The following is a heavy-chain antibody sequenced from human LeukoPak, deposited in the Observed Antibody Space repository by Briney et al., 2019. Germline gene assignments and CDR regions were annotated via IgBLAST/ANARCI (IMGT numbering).Heavy chain of an antibody. Sequence: GGSLRLSCAASRFTFSSYAMHWVRQAPGKGLEYVSAISSNGGSTYYANSVKGRFTISRDNSKNTLYLQMGSLRAEDMAVYYCAREEVGAFDIWGQGTMVTVSS. CDR3: AREEVGAFDI. CDR2: ISSNGGST. CDR1: RFTFSSYA. D-gene: IGHD1-26*01. J-gene: IGHJ3*02. V-gene: IGHV3-64*01.